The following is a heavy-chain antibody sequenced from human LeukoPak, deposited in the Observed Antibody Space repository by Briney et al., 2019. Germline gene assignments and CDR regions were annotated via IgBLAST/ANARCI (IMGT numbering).Heavy chain of an antibody. CDR1: GFTFSSYG. Sequence: SGWSLRLSCAASGFTFSSYGMHWVRQAPGKGLEWVAFIRYDGSNKYYADSVKGRFTISRDNSKNTLYLQMNSLRAEDTAVYYCARSPPYYYYMDVWGKGTTVTISS. V-gene: IGHV3-30*02. J-gene: IGHJ6*03. CDR2: IRYDGSNK. CDR3: ARSPPYYYYMDV.